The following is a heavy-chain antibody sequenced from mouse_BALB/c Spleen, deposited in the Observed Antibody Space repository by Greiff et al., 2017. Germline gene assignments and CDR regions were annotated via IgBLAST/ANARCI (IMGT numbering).Heavy chain of an antibody. J-gene: IGHJ1*01. D-gene: IGHD2-4*01. CDR2: IHPSDSET. CDR1: GYSFTSYW. CDR3: APYDYDGYFDV. Sequence: QVQLQQSGAELVRPGASVKLFCKASGYSFTSYWMNWGKRRPGPGLEWIGMIHPSDSETRLNQKFKDKATLTVDKSSRTAYMQLGRPTSEHSAVYYCAPYDYDGYFDVWGAGTTVTVSS. V-gene: IGHV1S82*01.